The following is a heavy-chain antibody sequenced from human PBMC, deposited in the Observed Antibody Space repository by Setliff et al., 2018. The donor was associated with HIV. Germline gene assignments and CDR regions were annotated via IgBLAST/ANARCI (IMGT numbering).Heavy chain of an antibody. D-gene: IGHD5-18*01. CDR3: AREKRQIWSTDYYYHYGLDV. J-gene: IGHJ6*02. CDR2: IYYSGST. V-gene: IGHV4-39*02. CDR1: GGSISSSSYY. Sequence: PSETLSLTCTVSGGSISSSSYYWGWIRQPPGKGLEWIGSIYYSGSTYYNPSLKSRVTISVDTSKNQFSLKLSSVTAADTAVYYCAREKRQIWSTDYYYHYGLDVWGQGITVTVSS.